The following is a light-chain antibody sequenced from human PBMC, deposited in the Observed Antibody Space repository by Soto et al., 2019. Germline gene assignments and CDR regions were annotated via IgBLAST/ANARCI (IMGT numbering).Light chain of an antibody. CDR1: HSISSW. V-gene: IGKV1-5*01. J-gene: IGKJ1*01. CDR2: AAS. CDR3: QQYNSYSWK. Sequence: DIQMTQAPSSLSASVGDRVTITCRASHSISSWLAWYQQKPGKDPNLLIYAASTLESGVPSRFSGSGSGTEFTLTISSLQPDDFATYYCQQYNSYSWKFGQGTKVDIK.